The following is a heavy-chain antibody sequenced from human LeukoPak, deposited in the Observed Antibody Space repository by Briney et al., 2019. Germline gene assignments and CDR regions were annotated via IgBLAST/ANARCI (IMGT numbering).Heavy chain of an antibody. V-gene: IGHV4-34*01. Sequence: SESLSLTCAVYGGSFNGYYWSWIRQPPGKGLEWIGEIYHSGSTNYNPSLKSRVTISVDKSRNQFSLKLSSVTAADTAVYYCALEGGSGEFDYWGQGTLVTVSS. D-gene: IGHD3-10*01. CDR3: ALEGGSGEFDY. J-gene: IGHJ4*02. CDR1: GGSFNGYY. CDR2: IYHSGST.